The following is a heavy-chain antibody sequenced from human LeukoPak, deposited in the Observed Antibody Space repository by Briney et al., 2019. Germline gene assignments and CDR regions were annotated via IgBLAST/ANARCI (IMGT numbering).Heavy chain of an antibody. V-gene: IGHV1-2*04. Sequence: GASVKVSCKASGYTFTGYYMHWVRQAPGQGLEWMGWINPNSGGTNYAQKFQGWVTMTRDTSISTAYMELSRLRSDDTAVYYCARDPDFRYFDWSVYYYYGMDVWGQGTTVTVSS. CDR1: GYTFTGYY. D-gene: IGHD3-9*01. J-gene: IGHJ6*02. CDR3: ARDPDFRYFDWSVYYYYGMDV. CDR2: INPNSGGT.